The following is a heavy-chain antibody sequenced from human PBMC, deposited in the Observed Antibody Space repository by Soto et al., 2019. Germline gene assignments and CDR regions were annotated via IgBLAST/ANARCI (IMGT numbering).Heavy chain of an antibody. CDR1: GGTFSSYT. Sequence: QVQLVQSGAEVKKPGSSVKVSCKASGGTFSSYTISWVRQAPGQGLEWMGRIIPILGIANYAQKFQGRVTITADKSPRTVYMELSSLRSEDTAVYYCAGGGYYDFWSCYEFDYWGQGTLVTVSS. J-gene: IGHJ4*02. V-gene: IGHV1-69*02. CDR2: IIPILGIA. D-gene: IGHD3-3*01. CDR3: AGGGYYDFWSCYEFDY.